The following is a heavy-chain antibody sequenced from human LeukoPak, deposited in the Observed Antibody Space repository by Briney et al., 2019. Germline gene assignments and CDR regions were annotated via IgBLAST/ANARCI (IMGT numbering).Heavy chain of an antibody. Sequence: PGGSLRLSCAASGFTFSHYWMVWVRQTPEKGLVWISHIVSDGSGTSYADSVKGRFTMSRDNAKDTPYLQMDSLRTEDTAVYYCARAAYNSSPDYWGQGTLVTVSS. V-gene: IGHV3-74*01. J-gene: IGHJ4*02. D-gene: IGHD6-6*01. CDR3: ARAAYNSSPDY. CDR1: GFTFSHYW. CDR2: IVSDGSGT.